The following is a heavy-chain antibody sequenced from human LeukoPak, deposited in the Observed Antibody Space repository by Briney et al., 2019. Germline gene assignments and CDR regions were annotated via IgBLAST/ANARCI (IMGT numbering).Heavy chain of an antibody. Sequence: SCKASGYTFTGYYMHWVRQAPGKGLEWVAVISYDGSNKYYADSVKGRFTISRDNSKNTLYLQMNSLRAEDTAVYYCAFRNTAMVGDAFDIWGQGTMVTVSS. V-gene: IGHV3-30*03. CDR2: ISYDGSNK. CDR3: AFRNTAMVGDAFDI. D-gene: IGHD5-18*01. J-gene: IGHJ3*02. CDR1: GYTFTGYY.